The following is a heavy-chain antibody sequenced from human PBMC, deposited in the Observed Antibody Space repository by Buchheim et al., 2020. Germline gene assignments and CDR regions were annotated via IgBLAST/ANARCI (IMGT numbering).Heavy chain of an antibody. CDR3: AKDQRAWDLAGDFDY. Sequence: EVQLLESGGGLVQPGGSLRLSCAASGFSFSSYAMSWVRQAPGKGLEWVSTITGSGDYTYYADSGEGHFPISRDNSKDTLFLQMNSLRAEDTAVYYCAKDQRAWDLAGDFDYWGQGTL. CDR1: GFSFSSYA. CDR2: ITGSGDYT. D-gene: IGHD1-26*01. V-gene: IGHV3-23*01. J-gene: IGHJ4*02.